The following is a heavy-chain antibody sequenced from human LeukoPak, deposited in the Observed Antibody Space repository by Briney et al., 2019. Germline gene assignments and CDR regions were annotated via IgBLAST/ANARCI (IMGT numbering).Heavy chain of an antibody. CDR3: ARTSLGYCSSTSCGPDY. V-gene: IGHV4-59*01. Sequence: SETLSLTCTVSGGSISSYYWSWIRQPPGKGLEWIGYIYYSGSTNYNPSLKSRVTISVDTSKNHFSLKLSSVTAADTAVYYCARTSLGYCSSTSCGPDYWGQGTLVTVSS. CDR1: GGSISSYY. J-gene: IGHJ4*02. CDR2: IYYSGST. D-gene: IGHD2-2*01.